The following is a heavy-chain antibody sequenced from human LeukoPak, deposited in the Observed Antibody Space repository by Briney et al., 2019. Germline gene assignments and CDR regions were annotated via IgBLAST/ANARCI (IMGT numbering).Heavy chain of an antibody. CDR3: ARLGSGWPYYFDY. D-gene: IGHD6-19*01. CDR1: GGSISSYY. J-gene: IGHJ4*02. CDR2: IYYSGST. Sequence: PSETLSLTCTVSGGSISSYYWSWIRQPPGKGLEWIGYIYYSGSTNYNPSLRSRVTISVDTSKNQFSLKLSSVTAADTAVYYCARLGSGWPYYFDYWGQGTLVTVSS. V-gene: IGHV4-59*08.